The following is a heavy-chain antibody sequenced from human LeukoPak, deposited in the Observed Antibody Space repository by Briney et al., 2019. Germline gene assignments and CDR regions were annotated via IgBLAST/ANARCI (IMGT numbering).Heavy chain of an antibody. CDR2: IYYSGST. V-gene: IGHV4-39*07. CDR1: GGSISSSSYY. Sequence: SETLSLTCTVSGGSISSSSYYWGWIRQPPGKGLEWIGSIYYSGSTYYNPSLKSRVTISVDTSKNQFSLKLSSVTAADTAVYYCARGVKNSSSHYFDYWGQGTLVTVSS. D-gene: IGHD6-6*01. J-gene: IGHJ4*02. CDR3: ARGVKNSSSHYFDY.